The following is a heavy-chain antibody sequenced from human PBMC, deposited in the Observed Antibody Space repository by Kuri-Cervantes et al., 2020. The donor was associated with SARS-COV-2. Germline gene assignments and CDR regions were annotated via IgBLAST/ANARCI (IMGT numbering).Heavy chain of an antibody. Sequence: GGSLRLSCAASGFTFSSYAMSRVRQAPGKGLEWVSAISGSGGSTYYADSVKGRFTISRDNSKNTLYLQMNSLRAEDTAVYYCAKEGYDFWSGGKRAPLDYWGQGTLVTVSS. CDR1: GFTFSSYA. V-gene: IGHV3-23*01. D-gene: IGHD3-3*01. J-gene: IGHJ4*02. CDR2: ISGSGGST. CDR3: AKEGYDFWSGGKRAPLDY.